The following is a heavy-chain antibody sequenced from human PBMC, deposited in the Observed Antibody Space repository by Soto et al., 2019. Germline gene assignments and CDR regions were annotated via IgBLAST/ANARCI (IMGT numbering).Heavy chain of an antibody. D-gene: IGHD5-18*01. CDR2: IIPMFGTA. Sequence: QVQLVQSGAEVKKPESSVKVSCKAPGGTFSTYAISWVRQARGQGLEWMGGIIPMFGTANYAQRFQDRVTITADESPNTVYMELSSLRSEDTAVYFCASGIQLWLRRINNGYSGWGQGTLVTVSS. J-gene: IGHJ4*02. CDR1: GGTFSTYA. CDR3: ASGIQLWLRRINNGYSG. V-gene: IGHV1-69*12.